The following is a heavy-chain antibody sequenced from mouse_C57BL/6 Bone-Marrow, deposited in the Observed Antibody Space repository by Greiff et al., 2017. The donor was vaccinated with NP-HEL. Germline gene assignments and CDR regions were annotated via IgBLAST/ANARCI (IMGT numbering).Heavy chain of an antibody. Sequence: EVKLVESGEGLVKPGGSLKLSCAASGFTFSSYAMSWVRQTPEKRLEWVAYISSGGDYIYYADTVKGRFTISRDNARNTLYLQMSSLKSEDTAMYYCTRDLITTVVAPHYFDYWGQGTTLTVSS. CDR1: GFTFSSYA. CDR3: TRDLITTVVAPHYFDY. D-gene: IGHD1-1*01. CDR2: ISSGGDYI. V-gene: IGHV5-9-1*02. J-gene: IGHJ2*01.